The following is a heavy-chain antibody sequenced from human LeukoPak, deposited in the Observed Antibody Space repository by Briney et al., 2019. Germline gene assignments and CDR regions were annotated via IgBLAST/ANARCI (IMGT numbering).Heavy chain of an antibody. J-gene: IGHJ4*02. CDR3: ARDLRETGHRD. Sequence: GGSLRLSCAASGFSSSTYSMHWVRQAPGKGLEWVSVMYSGGSTYYADSVKGRFTISRDNSKNTLSLQMNSLRVEDTGVYYCARDLRETGHRDWGQGTLVIVSS. CDR1: GFSSSTYS. D-gene: IGHD3-9*01. V-gene: IGHV3-66*01. CDR2: MYSGGST.